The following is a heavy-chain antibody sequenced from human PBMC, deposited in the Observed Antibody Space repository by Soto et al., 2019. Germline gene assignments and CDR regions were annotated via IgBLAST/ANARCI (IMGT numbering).Heavy chain of an antibody. CDR2: MNPNSGNT. V-gene: IGHV1-8*01. CDR3: ASKWEISGYYYGMEV. Sequence: ASVKVSCKASGYTFTSYDINWVRQASGQGLEWMGWMNPNSGNTGYAQKFQGRVTMTRDTSKSTAYMELSSLRSEDTAVYYCASKWEISGYYYGMEVWGKGTTVSVS. J-gene: IGHJ6*04. D-gene: IGHD3-16*02. CDR1: GYTFTSYD.